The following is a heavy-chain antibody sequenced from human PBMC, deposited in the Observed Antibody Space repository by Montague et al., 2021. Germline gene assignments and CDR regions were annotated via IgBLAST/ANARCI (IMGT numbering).Heavy chain of an antibody. Sequence: SLRLSCAASGFTFSSFGMNWVRQAPGKGLEWVSYITSSSSTKDYADSVKGRFTISRDNAKNSLYLQMNSLRDEDTAVYYCARGRGHSQGYWGQGTLVTVSS. CDR3: ARGRGHSQGY. CDR1: GFTFSSFG. D-gene: IGHD5-18*01. V-gene: IGHV3-48*02. CDR2: ITSSSSTK. J-gene: IGHJ4*02.